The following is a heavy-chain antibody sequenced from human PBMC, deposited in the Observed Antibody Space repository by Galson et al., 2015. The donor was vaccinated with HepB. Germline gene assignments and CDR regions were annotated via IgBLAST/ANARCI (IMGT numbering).Heavy chain of an antibody. Sequence: SLRLSCAASGFTFTDCTMHWVRQAPGKGLEWVALISYDGTTKYYADSVKGRFTISRDSSKNTLYLQMNSLSSEDTAVYYCAREGEYYGSGTSFDYWGQGTLVTVSS. CDR2: ISYDGTTK. D-gene: IGHD3-10*01. CDR3: AREGEYYGSGTSFDY. CDR1: GFTFTDCT. J-gene: IGHJ4*02. V-gene: IGHV3-30*04.